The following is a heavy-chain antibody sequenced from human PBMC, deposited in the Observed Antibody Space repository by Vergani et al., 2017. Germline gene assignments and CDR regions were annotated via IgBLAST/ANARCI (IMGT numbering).Heavy chain of an antibody. D-gene: IGHD3-3*01. V-gene: IGHV3-21*01. J-gene: IGHJ4*02. CDR1: GFTFSSYS. CDR2: ISSSSSYI. Sequence: EVQLVESGGGLVKPGGSLRLSCAASGFTFSSYSMNWVRQAPGKGLEWVSSISSSSSYIYYADSVKGRFTISRDNSKNTLYLQMNSLRAEDTAVYYCARDLNYDFWSGYYDYWGQGTLVTVSS. CDR3: ARDLNYDFWSGYYDY.